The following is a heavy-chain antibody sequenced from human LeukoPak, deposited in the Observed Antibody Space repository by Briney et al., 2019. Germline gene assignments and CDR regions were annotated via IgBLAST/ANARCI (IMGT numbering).Heavy chain of an antibody. CDR3: ARGGVYKNWFDP. V-gene: IGHV4-59*08. D-gene: IGHD2-8*02. CDR2: IYYSGST. CDR1: XXXXXXXX. J-gene: IGHJ5*02. Sequence: PSETLSLTCTVXXXXXXXXXXXXXXXXXXXXXXWIGYIYYSGSTNYNPSLKSRVTISVDTSKNQFSLKLSSVTAADTAVYYCARGGVYKNWFDPWGQGTLVTVSS.